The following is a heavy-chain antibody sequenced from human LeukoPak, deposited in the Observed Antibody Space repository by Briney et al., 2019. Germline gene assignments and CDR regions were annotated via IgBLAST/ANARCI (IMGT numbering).Heavy chain of an antibody. CDR1: GLTFSSYW. D-gene: IGHD6-13*01. V-gene: IGHV3-74*01. CDR2: IKSDGSST. CDR3: ARGPYSSRVDY. J-gene: IGHJ4*02. Sequence: GGSLRLSCAASGLTFSSYWMHWVRQPPGKGLVWVSRIKSDGSSTTYADPVKGRFTISRDNAKNTLYLEMNSLRAEDTAVYYCARGPYSSRVDYWGQGTLVTVSS.